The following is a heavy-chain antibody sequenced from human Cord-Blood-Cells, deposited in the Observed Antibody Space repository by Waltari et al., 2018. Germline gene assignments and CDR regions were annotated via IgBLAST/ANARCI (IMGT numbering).Heavy chain of an antibody. J-gene: IGHJ3*02. D-gene: IGHD6-6*01. Sequence: QLVESGGGLVQPGGSLRPPCASNGLPFRRFWSGRVRPAPGKGLEWVANIKQDGSEKYYVDSVKGRFTISRDNAKNSLYLQMNSRRAEDTAVYYCARAGSDDAFDIWGQGTMVTVSS. CDR3: ARAGSDDAFDI. CDR1: GLPFRRFW. V-gene: IGHV3-7*01. CDR2: IKQDGSEK.